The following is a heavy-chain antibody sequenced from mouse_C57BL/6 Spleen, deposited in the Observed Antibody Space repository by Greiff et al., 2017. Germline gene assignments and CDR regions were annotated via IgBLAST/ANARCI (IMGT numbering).Heavy chain of an antibody. J-gene: IGHJ4*01. Sequence: EVKLMESGGGLVKPGGSLKLSCAASGFTFSDYGLHWVRQAPEKGLEWVAYISSGSSTIYYADTVKGRFTISRDNAKNTLFLQMTSLRSEDTAMYYCSRPYDYGSFYAMDYGGQGTSVTVSS. CDR2: ISSGSSTI. D-gene: IGHD1-1*01. CDR3: SRPYDYGSFYAMDY. V-gene: IGHV5-17*01. CDR1: GFTFSDYG.